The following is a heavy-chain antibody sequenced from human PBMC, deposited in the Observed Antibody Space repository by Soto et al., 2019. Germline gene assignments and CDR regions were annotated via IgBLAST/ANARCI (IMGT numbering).Heavy chain of an antibody. CDR3: TTASRVAAAGYPSYYYCYGRDV. J-gene: IGHJ6*02. D-gene: IGHD6-13*01. CDR2: IRSKANSYAT. V-gene: IGHV3-73*01. Sequence: GGSLRLSCAASGFTFSGSAMHWVRQASGKGLEWVGRIRSKANSYATAYAASVKGRFTISRDDSKNTAYLQMNSLKTEDTAVYYCTTASRVAAAGYPSYYYCYGRDVWGQGTTV. CDR1: GFTFSGSA.